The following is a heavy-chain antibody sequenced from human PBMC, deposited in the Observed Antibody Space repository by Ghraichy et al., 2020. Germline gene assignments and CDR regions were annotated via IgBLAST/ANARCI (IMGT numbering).Heavy chain of an antibody. D-gene: IGHD3-9*01. CDR3: ATRPYYDILTGYGGLDF. J-gene: IGHJ4*02. CDR1: GFTFSSYA. Sequence: GESLRLSCAASGFTFSSYAMRWVRQAPGKGLEWVSAISGSGDNTYYADSVKGRFTISRDNSKNTLYLQMNSLRAEDSALYYCATRPYYDILTGYGGLDFWGQGTLVTVSS. CDR2: ISGSGDNT. V-gene: IGHV3-23*01.